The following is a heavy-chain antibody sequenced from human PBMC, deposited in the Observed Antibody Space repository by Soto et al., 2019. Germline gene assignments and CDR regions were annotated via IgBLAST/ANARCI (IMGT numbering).Heavy chain of an antibody. J-gene: IGHJ4*02. CDR3: MTDRQYRPAY. CDR1: GFTFIDAW. Sequence: PGGSLRLSCAGSGFTFIDAWMNWVRQAPGKGLEWVGRIKSESDGGTTAYAAPVKGRFTISRDDSKNTVYLQMNSLRTEDTALYYCMTDRQYRPAYWGQGTQVTVSS. D-gene: IGHD3-16*02. V-gene: IGHV3-15*07. CDR2: IKSESDGGTT.